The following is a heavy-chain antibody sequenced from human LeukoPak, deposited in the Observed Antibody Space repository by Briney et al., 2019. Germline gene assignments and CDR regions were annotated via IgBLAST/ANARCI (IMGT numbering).Heavy chain of an antibody. Sequence: PGGSLRLSCAASGLTVGSNYMNWVRPAPGKGLEWVSVIYSGGSTYYADSVKGRFTISRDNSKNTLFLQMNSLRAEDTAVYYCAREAVTRYYFDYWGQGTLVTVSS. CDR2: IYSGGST. D-gene: IGHD4-17*01. V-gene: IGHV3-53*01. CDR1: GLTVGSNY. CDR3: AREAVTRYYFDY. J-gene: IGHJ4*02.